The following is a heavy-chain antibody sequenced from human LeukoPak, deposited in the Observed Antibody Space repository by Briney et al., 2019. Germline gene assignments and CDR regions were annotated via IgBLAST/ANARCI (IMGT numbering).Heavy chain of an antibody. J-gene: IGHJ4*02. CDR3: ASSNTFYYDSSGYDS. Sequence: GGSLRLSCAASGFSFRAYWMSWVRQAPGKGLEWVANIKQDGTEINYVDSVKGRFTISRDNAKSSLYLQMDSLRAEDTALYYCASSNTFYYDSSGYDSWGQRTLVTASS. D-gene: IGHD3-22*01. V-gene: IGHV3-7*01. CDR2: IKQDGTEI. CDR1: GFSFRAYW.